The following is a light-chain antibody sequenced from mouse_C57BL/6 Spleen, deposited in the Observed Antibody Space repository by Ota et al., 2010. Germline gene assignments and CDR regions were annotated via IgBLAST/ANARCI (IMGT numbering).Light chain of an antibody. Sequence: DIVMTQSHKFMSTSVGDRVSITCKASQDVGTAVAWYQQKPGQSPKALIYSASYRNSGVPDRFTGSGSGTDFTLTISNVQSEDLAEYFCQQYKSYPLTFGAGTKLELK. V-gene: IGKV6-15*01. CDR1: QDVGTA. J-gene: IGKJ5*01. CDR3: QQYKSYPLT. CDR2: SAS.